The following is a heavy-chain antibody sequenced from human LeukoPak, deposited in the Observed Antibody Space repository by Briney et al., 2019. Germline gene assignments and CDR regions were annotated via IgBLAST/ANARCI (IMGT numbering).Heavy chain of an antibody. CDR3: AKDLRFLEWLFPNFDY. V-gene: IGHV3-23*01. D-gene: IGHD3-3*01. J-gene: IGHJ4*02. Sequence: PGGSLRLSCAASGFTFSSYAMSWVRQAPGKGLEWVSAISGSGGSTYYADSVKGRFTISRDNPKNTLYLQMTSLRAEDTAVYYCAKDLRFLEWLFPNFDYWGQGTLVTVSS. CDR2: ISGSGGST. CDR1: GFTFSSYA.